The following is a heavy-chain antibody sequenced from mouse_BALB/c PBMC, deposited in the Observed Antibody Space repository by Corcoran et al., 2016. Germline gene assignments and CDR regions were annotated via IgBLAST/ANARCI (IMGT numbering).Heavy chain of an antibody. CDR3: ASYYGSSWFFDV. V-gene: IGHV9-3-1*01. CDR2: INTYTGEP. D-gene: IGHD1-1*01. J-gene: IGHJ1*01. CDR1: GYTFTNYG. Sequence: QIQLVQSGPELKKPGETVKISCKASGYTFTNYGMNWVKQAPGKGLKWMGWINTYTGEPTYADDFKGRFAFSLETSASTAYLQINNLKNEDTATYFCASYYGSSWFFDVCDAGTTITVSS.